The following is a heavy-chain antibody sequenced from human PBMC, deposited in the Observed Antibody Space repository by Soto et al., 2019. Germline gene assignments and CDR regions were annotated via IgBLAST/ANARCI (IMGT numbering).Heavy chain of an antibody. J-gene: IGHJ6*02. Sequence: QVQLVQSGAEVKKPGSSVKVSCKASGGTFSSYAISWVRQAPGQGLEWMGGIIPIFGTANYAQKFQGRVTITADESTSTAYRELSSLRSEDTAVYYCAESRLPFLEWSPYSYYGMDVWGQGTTVTVSS. V-gene: IGHV1-69*12. CDR2: IIPIFGTA. CDR3: AESRLPFLEWSPYSYYGMDV. CDR1: GGTFSSYA. D-gene: IGHD3-3*01.